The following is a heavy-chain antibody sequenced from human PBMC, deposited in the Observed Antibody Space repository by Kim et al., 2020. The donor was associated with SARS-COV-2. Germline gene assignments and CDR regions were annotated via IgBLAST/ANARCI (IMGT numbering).Heavy chain of an antibody. CDR2: ISAYNGNT. V-gene: IGHV1-18*04. Sequence: ASVKVSCKASGYTFTSYGISWVRQAPGQGLEWMGWISAYNGNTNYAQKLQGRVTMTTDTSTSTAYMELRSLRSDDTAVYYCAREDYLYSNYERLLDYWGQGTLVTVSS. D-gene: IGHD4-4*01. CDR1: GYTFTSYG. J-gene: IGHJ4*02. CDR3: AREDYLYSNYERLLDY.